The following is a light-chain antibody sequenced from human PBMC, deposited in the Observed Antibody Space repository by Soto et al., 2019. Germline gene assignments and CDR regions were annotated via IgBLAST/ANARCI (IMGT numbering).Light chain of an antibody. CDR3: QQYNVWPLT. Sequence: EIVMTQSPGTLSVSPGERATLSCRASQSVSSNLAWYQQKPGQTPKLLIYVASTRATGIPARFSGSGSGTELTLTISSLQSEDFAVYYCQQYNVWPLTFGGGTKVEFK. CDR1: QSVSSN. J-gene: IGKJ4*01. V-gene: IGKV3-15*01. CDR2: VAS.